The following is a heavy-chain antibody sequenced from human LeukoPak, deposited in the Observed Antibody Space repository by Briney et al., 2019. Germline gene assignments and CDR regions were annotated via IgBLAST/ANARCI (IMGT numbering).Heavy chain of an antibody. CDR1: GGSISSYY. V-gene: IGHV4-59*01. CDR3: ARVDYYGSGYFDF. J-gene: IGHJ4*02. D-gene: IGHD3-10*01. CDR2: IYYSGST. Sequence: SETLSLTCTVSGGSISSYYWGWIRQPPGKRLEWIGYIYYSGSTNYNPSLKSRVTISVDTSKNQFSLKMSSVTAADTAVYHCARVDYYGSGYFDFWGQGSLVTVSS.